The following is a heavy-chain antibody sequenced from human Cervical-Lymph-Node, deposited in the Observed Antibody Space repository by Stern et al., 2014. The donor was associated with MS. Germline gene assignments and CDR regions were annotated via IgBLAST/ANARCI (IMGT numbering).Heavy chain of an antibody. J-gene: IGHJ5*02. V-gene: IGHV1-69*01. Sequence: VQLVESGAEVKKPGSSVKVSCKASRGTFSSSAINWVRQAPGQGLEWMGRIIPVFGTANYAQNFQGRVTITADESTTTAYMELSSLRSEDTAVYYCAKDGGLTMNNWFDPWGQGTLVTVSS. D-gene: IGHD3-3*01. CDR1: RGTFSSSA. CDR3: AKDGGLTMNNWFDP. CDR2: IIPVFGTA.